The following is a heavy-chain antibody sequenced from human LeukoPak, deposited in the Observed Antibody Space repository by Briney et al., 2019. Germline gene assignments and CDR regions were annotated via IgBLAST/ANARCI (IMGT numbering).Heavy chain of an antibody. CDR1: GYTFTSYA. J-gene: IGHJ5*02. CDR2: INAGNGNT. Sequence: ASVKVSCKASGYTFTSYAMHWVRQAPGQRLEWMGWINAGNGNTKYSQRFQGRVTITRDTSASTAYMELSSLRSEDTAVYYCARVGGIAAAGTGFDPWGQGTLVTVSS. CDR3: ARVGGIAAAGTGFDP. D-gene: IGHD6-13*01. V-gene: IGHV1-3*01.